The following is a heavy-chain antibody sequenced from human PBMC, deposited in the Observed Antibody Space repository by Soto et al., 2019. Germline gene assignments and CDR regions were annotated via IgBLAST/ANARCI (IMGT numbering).Heavy chain of an antibody. J-gene: IGHJ4*02. V-gene: IGHV3-53*01. CDR2: IHGGGSA. CDR1: GLSVSNNH. CDR3: AGRLTTAASLDY. Sequence: PGGSLRLSCAASGLSVSNNHMTWVRQAPGKGLEWVSLIHGGGSAYYADSVKGRFTISRDNSKNTLYLQMDSLRAEDTAIYYCAGRLTTAASLDYWGQGTLVTVS. D-gene: IGHD1-1*01.